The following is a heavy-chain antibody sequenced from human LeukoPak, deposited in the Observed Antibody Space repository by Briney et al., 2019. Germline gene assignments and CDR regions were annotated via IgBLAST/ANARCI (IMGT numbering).Heavy chain of an antibody. CDR3: ARGKALYGSGSPPDC. J-gene: IGHJ4*02. Sequence: SVKVSCKSSVGTFSSYAIRWVRQAPGQGLEWMGGIIPIFGTANYAQKFQGRVTITADESTSTAYMELSSLRSEDTAVYYCARGKALYGSGSPPDCWGQGTLVTVSS. D-gene: IGHD3-10*01. V-gene: IGHV1-69*13. CDR2: IIPIFGTA. CDR1: VGTFSSYA.